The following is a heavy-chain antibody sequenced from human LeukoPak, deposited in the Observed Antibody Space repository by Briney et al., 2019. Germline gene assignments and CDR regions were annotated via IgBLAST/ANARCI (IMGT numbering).Heavy chain of an antibody. CDR3: ARDHRLDYYGTRDYYFDY. V-gene: IGHV3-21*01. D-gene: IGHD3-10*01. CDR2: ISRSSDYI. CDR1: GFTFSTSS. Sequence: GGSLRLSCAASGFTFSTSSINWVRQAPGKGLEWVSSISRSSDYISYADSVKGRFTISRDNAKNSLYLQMNSLRAEDTALYYCARDHRLDYYGTRDYYFDYWGQGTLVTVSS. J-gene: IGHJ4*02.